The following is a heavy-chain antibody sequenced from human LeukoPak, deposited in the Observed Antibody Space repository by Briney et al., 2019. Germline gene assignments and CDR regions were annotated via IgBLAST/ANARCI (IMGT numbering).Heavy chain of an antibody. CDR3: ARGGDLLTAFHDY. CDR1: GYTFTGHY. Sequence: ASVKVSCKASGYTFTGHYIHWVRQAPGQGLEWMGWINPNSGDTHYAQKFQGRVTMTRDTSIYTAYLELSRLRSADTAVYYCARGGDLLTAFHDYWGQGTLVTVSS. D-gene: IGHD2-21*02. CDR2: INPNSGDT. V-gene: IGHV1-2*02. J-gene: IGHJ4*02.